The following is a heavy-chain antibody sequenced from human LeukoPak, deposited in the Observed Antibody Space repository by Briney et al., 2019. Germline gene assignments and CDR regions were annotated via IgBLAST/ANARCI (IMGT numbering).Heavy chain of an antibody. J-gene: IGHJ4*02. CDR1: GFSFDDYD. D-gene: IGHD1-26*01. V-gene: IGHV3-43*02. CDR2: IHRDGRTA. CDR3: AKTRRSGTEYGDFDH. Sequence: QPGGSLRLSCAASGFSFDDYDMHWVRQAPGKGLEWVSLIHRDGRTAYYADSVKGRFAISRDNSRRSLYLQMDSLRTEDTALYHCAKTRRSGTEYGDFDHWGQGTLVTVSS.